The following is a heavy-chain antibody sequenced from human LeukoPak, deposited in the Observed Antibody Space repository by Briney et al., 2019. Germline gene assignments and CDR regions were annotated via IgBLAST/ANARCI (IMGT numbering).Heavy chain of an antibody. J-gene: IGHJ4*02. V-gene: IGHV3-30*04. D-gene: IGHD3-10*01. Sequence: GGSLRLSCAASGFTFSSYAMHWVRQAPGKGLEWVAVISYDGSKKYYADSVKGRFTISRDNSKNTLYLQMNSLRAEDTAVYYCARWGKSTMVRGEDFDYWGQGTLVTVSS. CDR2: ISYDGSKK. CDR1: GFTFSSYA. CDR3: ARWGKSTMVRGEDFDY.